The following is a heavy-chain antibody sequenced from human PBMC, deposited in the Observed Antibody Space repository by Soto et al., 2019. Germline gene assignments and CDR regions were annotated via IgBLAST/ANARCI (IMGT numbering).Heavy chain of an antibody. Sequence: PGGSLRLSCAAAGFSFGTYAMQWVRQAPGTGLVWVALISYDGSEKYYADSVQGRFIVSRDNPRKNLYLEMNGLRPEDTSVYYCARPVEPFYYYGMDVWGQGTTVTVSS. J-gene: IGHJ6*02. V-gene: IGHV3-30-3*01. CDR1: GFSFGTYA. CDR3: ARPVEPFYYYGMDV. CDR2: ISYDGSEK.